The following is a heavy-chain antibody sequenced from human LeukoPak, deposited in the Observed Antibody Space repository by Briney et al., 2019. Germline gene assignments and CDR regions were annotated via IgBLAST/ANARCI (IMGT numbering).Heavy chain of an antibody. V-gene: IGHV4-39*01. J-gene: IGHJ6*03. CDR1: GGSIISSSHY. Sequence: SETLSLTCTVSGGSIISSSHYWGWIRQPPGKGLEWIGSIYYTGSTYYNPSLESRVTISVDTSKNQFSLKLSSVTAADTAVYYCATYCSSKSRHIGPYHYMDVWGKGITVTVSS. D-gene: IGHD2-2*01. CDR2: IYYTGST. CDR3: ATYCSSKSRHIGPYHYMDV.